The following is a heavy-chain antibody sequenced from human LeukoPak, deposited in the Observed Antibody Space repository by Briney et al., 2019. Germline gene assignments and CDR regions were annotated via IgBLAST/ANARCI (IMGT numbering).Heavy chain of an antibody. CDR3: AKGAYYYDDAFDI. Sequence: GGSLRLSCTASGFSFSSPGMNWVRQAPGKGLEWVSAISGSGGSTYYADSVKGRFTISRDNSKNTLYLQMNSLRAEDTAVYYCAKGAYYYDDAFDIWGQGTMVTVSS. CDR2: ISGSGGST. D-gene: IGHD3-22*01. CDR1: GFSFSSPG. J-gene: IGHJ3*02. V-gene: IGHV3-23*01.